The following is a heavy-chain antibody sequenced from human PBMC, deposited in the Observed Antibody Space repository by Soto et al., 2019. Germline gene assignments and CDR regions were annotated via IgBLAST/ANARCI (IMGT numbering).Heavy chain of an antibody. J-gene: IGHJ4*02. D-gene: IGHD1-1*01. CDR3: ARERGAYNWNDGAFDY. Sequence: EVQLVESGGGLVQPGGSLRLSCAASGFTFSSYAMHWVRQAPGKGLEYVSAISSNGGSTYYANSVKGRFTISRDNSKNTLYLQMGSLRAEDMAVYYCARERGAYNWNDGAFDYWGQGTLVTVSS. CDR2: ISSNGGST. V-gene: IGHV3-64*01. CDR1: GFTFSSYA.